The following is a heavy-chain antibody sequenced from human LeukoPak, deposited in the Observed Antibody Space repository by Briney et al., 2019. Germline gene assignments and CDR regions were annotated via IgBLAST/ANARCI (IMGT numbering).Heavy chain of an antibody. J-gene: IGHJ4*02. CDR3: ASMKAQLSGWYNPDY. CDR1: GGSISSYY. Sequence: SETLSLTCTVSGGSISSYYWSWIRQPPGKGLEWIEYIYYSGSTNYNPSLKSRVTISVDTSKNQFSLKLSSVTAADTAVYYCASMKAQLSGWYNPDYWGQGTLVTVSS. D-gene: IGHD6-19*01. CDR2: IYYSGST. V-gene: IGHV4-59*08.